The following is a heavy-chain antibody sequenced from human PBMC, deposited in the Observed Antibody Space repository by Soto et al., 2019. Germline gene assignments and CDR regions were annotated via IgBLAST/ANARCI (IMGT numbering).Heavy chain of an antibody. V-gene: IGHV1-69*13. Sequence: SVKVSCKASGGTFSSYAISWVRQAPGQGLEWMGGIIPIFGTANYAQKFQGRVAITADESTSTAYMELSSLRSEDTAVYYCARDSLYSSSWSHWGQGTLVTVSS. J-gene: IGHJ4*02. D-gene: IGHD6-13*01. CDR1: GGTFSSYA. CDR3: ARDSLYSSSWSH. CDR2: IIPIFGTA.